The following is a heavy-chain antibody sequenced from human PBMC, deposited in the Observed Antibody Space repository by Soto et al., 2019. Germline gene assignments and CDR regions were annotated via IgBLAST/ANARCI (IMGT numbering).Heavy chain of an antibody. CDR1: GFTFSRYS. CDR2: ISYDGRNT. J-gene: IGHJ3*01. V-gene: IGHV3-30*04. Sequence: QVQLVESGGCVVQPGRSLRLSCAASGFTFSRYSIHWVRQAPGKGLEWVAAISYDGRNTYSAESVKGRFTISRDSSESTVFLQMKSLRPEDTDVYYCARVGRELRILLNVFDFWGQGTKVTVSS. CDR3: ARVGRELRILLNVFDF. D-gene: IGHD2-15*01.